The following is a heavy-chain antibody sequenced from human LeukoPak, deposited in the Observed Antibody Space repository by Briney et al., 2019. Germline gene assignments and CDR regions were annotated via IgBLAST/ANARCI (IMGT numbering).Heavy chain of an antibody. J-gene: IGHJ4*02. Sequence: PSETLSLTCTVSGYSISSGYYWGWIRQPPGKGLEWIGSIYHSGSTYYNPSLKSRVTMSVDTSKNQFSLKLSSVTAADTAVYYCARLSPEYYYDSSGYPNIWGQGTLVTVSS. V-gene: IGHV4-38-2*02. D-gene: IGHD3-22*01. CDR2: IYHSGST. CDR1: GYSISSGYY. CDR3: ARLSPEYYYDSSGYPNI.